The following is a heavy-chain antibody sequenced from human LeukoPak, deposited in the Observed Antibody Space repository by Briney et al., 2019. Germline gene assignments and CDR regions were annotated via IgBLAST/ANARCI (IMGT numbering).Heavy chain of an antibody. CDR3: ASSIGAAKGNY. J-gene: IGHJ4*02. D-gene: IGHD6-13*01. Sequence: GASVKVSCEASGYTFTSYDTNWVRQATGQGLEWMGWMNPNSGNTGYAQKFQGRVTMTRNTSISTAYMELSSLRSEDTAVYYCASSIGAAKGNYWGQGTLVTVSS. CDR1: GYTFTSYD. V-gene: IGHV1-8*01. CDR2: MNPNSGNT.